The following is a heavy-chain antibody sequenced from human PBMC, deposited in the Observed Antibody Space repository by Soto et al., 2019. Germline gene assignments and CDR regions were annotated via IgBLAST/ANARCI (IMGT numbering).Heavy chain of an antibody. V-gene: IGHV1-8*01. D-gene: IGHD3-9*01. Sequence: GASVKVSCKASGYSFTSLDINWVRQTAGQGLEWMGWMQPSTGRTGYAQKFQGRVTMTRDTSINTAYMELTTLTSDDTAIYFCARLELTGLDNWGQGTPVTVSS. CDR3: ARLELTGLDN. J-gene: IGHJ4*02. CDR1: GYSFTSLD. CDR2: MQPSTGRT.